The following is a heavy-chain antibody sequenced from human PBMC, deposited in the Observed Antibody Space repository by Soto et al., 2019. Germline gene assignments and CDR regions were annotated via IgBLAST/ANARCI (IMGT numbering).Heavy chain of an antibody. CDR3: ARDSRVVVTAIRSRSYYFDY. CDR1: GFTFSSYW. CDR2: IKQDGSEK. J-gene: IGHJ4*02. Sequence: PVGSLRLSCEASGFTFSSYWMSWVRQAPGKGLEWVANIKQDGSEKYYVDSVKGRFTISGDNAKNSLFLQMNSLRAEDTVVYFCARDSRVVVTAIRSRSYYFDYWGKGTLVTVSS. D-gene: IGHD2-21*02. V-gene: IGHV3-7*05.